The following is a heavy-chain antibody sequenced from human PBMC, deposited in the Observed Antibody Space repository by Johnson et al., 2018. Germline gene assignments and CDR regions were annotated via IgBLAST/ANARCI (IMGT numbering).Heavy chain of an antibody. CDR2: VSDRGMT. CDR3: ARVWSYPPHYYYYMDV. V-gene: IGHV4-59*01. Sequence: QVQLQESGPGLVKPSETLSLTCTVSGGFINTYYWSWIRQPPGKGLEWIGYVSDRGMTNYNPSFKSRVTISVDMSKNHFSLKMIPVTAADTAVYYCARVWSYPPHYYYYMDVWGKGTTVTVSS. J-gene: IGHJ6*03. CDR1: GGFINTYY. D-gene: IGHD1-26*01.